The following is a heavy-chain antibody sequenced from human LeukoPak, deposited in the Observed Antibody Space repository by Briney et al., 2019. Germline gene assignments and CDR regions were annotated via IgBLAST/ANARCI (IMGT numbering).Heavy chain of an antibody. V-gene: IGHV3-21*01. CDR3: ARGGSKY. CDR2: ITNGSSYI. Sequence: GGSLRLSCVASGFTFTDYSMIWVRQAPGKGLEWVSSITNGSSYIYYADSVKGRFTISRDNAKNSLYLQMNSLRAEDTAVYYCARGGSKYWGQGTVVTVSS. J-gene: IGHJ4*02. CDR1: GFTFTDYS.